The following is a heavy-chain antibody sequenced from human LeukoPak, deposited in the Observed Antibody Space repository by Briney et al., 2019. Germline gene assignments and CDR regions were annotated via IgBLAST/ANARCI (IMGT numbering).Heavy chain of an antibody. Sequence: PSETLSLTCTVSGGSISSYYWSWIRQPPGKGLEWIGYIYYSGSTNYNPSLKSRVTISVDTSKNQFSLKLSSVTAADTAVYYCARETYYDSSGYYRYFDYWGQGTLVTVSS. CDR2: IYYSGST. CDR3: ARETYYDSSGYYRYFDY. J-gene: IGHJ4*02. V-gene: IGHV4-59*01. D-gene: IGHD3-22*01. CDR1: GGSISSYY.